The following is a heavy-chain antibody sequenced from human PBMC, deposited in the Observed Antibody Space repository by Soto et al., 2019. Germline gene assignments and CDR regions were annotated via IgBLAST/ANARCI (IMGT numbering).Heavy chain of an antibody. J-gene: IGHJ4*02. CDR3: ARRGSGSYYDY. D-gene: IGHD1-26*01. Sequence: EVQLLESGGGLVQPGGSLRLSCSASGFTFSSYAMRWVRQAPGKGLEWVSAISGSGGSTYYADSVKGRFTISRDNSKNTLYLQMNSLRAEDTAVYYCARRGSGSYYDYWGQGTLVTVSS. CDR1: GFTFSSYA. CDR2: ISGSGGST. V-gene: IGHV3-23*01.